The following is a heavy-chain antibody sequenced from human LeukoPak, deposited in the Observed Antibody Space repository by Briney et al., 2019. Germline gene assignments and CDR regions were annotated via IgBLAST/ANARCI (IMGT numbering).Heavy chain of an antibody. D-gene: IGHD3-3*01. CDR3: ARAEVYYDFWSGYFF. CDR1: GFTFSSYG. CDR2: IRYDGSNK. Sequence: GGSLRLSCAASGFTFSSYGMHWVRQAPGKGLEWVAFIRYDGSNKYYADSVKGRFTISRDNSKNTLYLQMNSLRAEDTAVYYCARAEVYYDFWSGYFFWGQGTLVTVSS. V-gene: IGHV3-30*02. J-gene: IGHJ4*02.